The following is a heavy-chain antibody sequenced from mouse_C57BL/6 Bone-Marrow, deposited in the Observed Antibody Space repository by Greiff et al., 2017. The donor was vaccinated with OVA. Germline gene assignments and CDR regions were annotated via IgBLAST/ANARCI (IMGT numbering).Heavy chain of an antibody. J-gene: IGHJ4*01. V-gene: IGHV1-55*01. CDR1: GYTFTSYW. D-gene: IGHD1-1*01. Sequence: QVQLQQPGAELVKPGASVNMSCKASGYTFTSYWITWVKQRPGQGLEWIGDIYPGSGRTNYNEKFKSKATLTVEPSSSTAYMHLSSLTSEDSAVYYCARSGITTVEGDFAMDYWGQGTSVTVSS. CDR2: IYPGSGRT. CDR3: ARSGITTVEGDFAMDY.